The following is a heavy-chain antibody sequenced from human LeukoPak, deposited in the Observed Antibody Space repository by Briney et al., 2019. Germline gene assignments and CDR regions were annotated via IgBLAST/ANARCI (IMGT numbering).Heavy chain of an antibody. CDR2: IYTTGDT. J-gene: IGHJ4*02. CDR3: ARSTPVGGVRFDY. Sequence: SETLSLTCTVSGVSISSYYWSWIRQPPGKGLEWIGSIYTTGDTRYNPSLKSRVTISVDTSKNQFSLKLSSVTAADTAVYYCARSTPVGGVRFDYWGQGTLVTVSS. CDR1: GVSISSYY. V-gene: IGHV4-4*09. D-gene: IGHD3-16*01.